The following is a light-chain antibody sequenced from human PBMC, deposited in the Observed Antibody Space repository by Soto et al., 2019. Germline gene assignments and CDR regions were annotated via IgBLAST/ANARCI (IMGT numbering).Light chain of an antibody. J-gene: IGLJ1*01. CDR3: SSYINSSSYV. Sequence: QSVLTQPPSVSGSPGQSVTISCTGTSSDVGSSTRVSWYRQPPGTAPKLMIYEVSHRPSGVPDRFSGSKSGNTASLTISGLQAEDEADYYCSSYINSSSYVFGTGTKVTVL. CDR1: SSDVGSSTR. CDR2: EVS. V-gene: IGLV2-18*02.